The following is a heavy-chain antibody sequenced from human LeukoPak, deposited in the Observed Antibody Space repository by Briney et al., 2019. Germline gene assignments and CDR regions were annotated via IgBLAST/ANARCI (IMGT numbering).Heavy chain of an antibody. V-gene: IGHV4-38-2*01. J-gene: IGHJ3*02. CDR3: ARPIVLMVYASPPIAFDI. Sequence: SETLSLTCAVSGYSISSGYYWGWIRQPPGKGLEWIGSIHHSGSTYYNPSLKSRVTISVDTSKNQFSLKLSSVTAADTAVYYCARPIVLMVYASPPIAFDIWGQGTMVTVSS. CDR1: GYSISSGYY. CDR2: IHHSGST. D-gene: IGHD2-8*01.